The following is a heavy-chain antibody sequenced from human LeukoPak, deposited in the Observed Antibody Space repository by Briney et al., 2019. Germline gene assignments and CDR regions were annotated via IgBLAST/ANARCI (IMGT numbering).Heavy chain of an antibody. D-gene: IGHD3-9*01. CDR2: INNDGRST. CDR1: GFTFNNYW. CDR3: AKDRGITTITSYYFDY. V-gene: IGHV3-74*01. Sequence: PGGSLRLSCAASGFTFNNYWMHWVRQAPGKGLVWVSRINNDGRSTTYADSVKGRFTISRDNSKNTLYLQMNSLRAEDTAVYYCAKDRGITTITSYYFDYWGQGTLVTVSS. J-gene: IGHJ4*02.